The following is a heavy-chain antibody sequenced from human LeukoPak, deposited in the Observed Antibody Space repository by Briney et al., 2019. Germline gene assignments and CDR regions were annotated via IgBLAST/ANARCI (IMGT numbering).Heavy chain of an antibody. CDR1: GYTFTGYY. CDR2: INPNSGGT. D-gene: IGHD1-26*01. Sequence: GASVKVSCKASGYTFTGYYMHWVRQAPGQGLEWMGWINPNSGGTNYAQKFQGRVTMTRDTSISTAYMELSRLRSDDTAVYYCARELGQGSYSAPYYFDYWGQGTLVTVSS. CDR3: ARELGQGSYSAPYYFDY. J-gene: IGHJ4*02. V-gene: IGHV1-2*02.